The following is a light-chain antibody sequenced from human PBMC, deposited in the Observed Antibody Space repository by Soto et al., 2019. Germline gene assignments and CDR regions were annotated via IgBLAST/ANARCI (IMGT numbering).Light chain of an antibody. CDR3: QQYYNWPRT. Sequence: EKVMTQSPDNLSVSPGERATLSCRASQSVRSNLAWYQQKPGQPPRLLIYDASTRATGIPSRFSGSGSGTEFTLTISSLKSDDFAFYYCQQYYNWPRTFGQWTKVDIK. CDR2: DAS. CDR1: QSVRSN. V-gene: IGKV3-15*01. J-gene: IGKJ1*01.